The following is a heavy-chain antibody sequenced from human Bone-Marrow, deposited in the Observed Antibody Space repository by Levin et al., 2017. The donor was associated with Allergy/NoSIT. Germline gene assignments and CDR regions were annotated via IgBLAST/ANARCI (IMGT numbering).Heavy chain of an antibody. J-gene: IGHJ2*01. CDR2: IVTAADT. V-gene: IGHV3-13*01. D-gene: IGHD5-18*01. CDR3: ARARYTYGFYLDL. CDR1: GFTFRSHD. Sequence: GGSLRLSCTASGFTFRSHDMHWVRQATGKGLEWVSTIVTAADTYYPGSVKGRFTVSRQNTKNSVYLQMNSLRAGDTAVYYCARARYTYGFYLDLWGRGTLGIVSA.